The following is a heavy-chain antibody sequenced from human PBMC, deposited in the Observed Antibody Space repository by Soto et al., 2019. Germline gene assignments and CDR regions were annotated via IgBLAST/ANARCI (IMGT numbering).Heavy chain of an antibody. J-gene: IGHJ4*02. V-gene: IGHV1-18*04. CDR3: ARDWAASNFKVDTLTQIVGY. Sequence: QVQLVQSGAEVKKPGASVKVSCKASGYTFTSYGISWVRQAPGQGLEWMGWISAYNGNTNYAQKLQGRVTMTTDTSTSTAYMELRSLRSDDTAVYYCARDWAASNFKVDTLTQIVGYWGQGTLVTVSS. CDR2: ISAYNGNT. CDR1: GYTFTSYG. D-gene: IGHD5-18*01.